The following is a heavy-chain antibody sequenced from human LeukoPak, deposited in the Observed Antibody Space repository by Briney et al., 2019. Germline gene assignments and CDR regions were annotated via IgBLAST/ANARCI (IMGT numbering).Heavy chain of an antibody. CDR3: ARGDYYGYVWGSYSHYYYMDV. V-gene: IGHV1-8*03. CDR1: GYTFTIYD. D-gene: IGHD3-16*01. J-gene: IGHJ6*03. Sequence: ASVKVSCKASGYTFTIYDINWVRQATGQGIEWMGWMNPNSGNTGYAQKFHGRVTITKNTSISKAHVEMSSLISEGTAEDYCARGDYYGYVWGSYSHYYYMDVWGKGTTVTVSS. CDR2: MNPNSGNT.